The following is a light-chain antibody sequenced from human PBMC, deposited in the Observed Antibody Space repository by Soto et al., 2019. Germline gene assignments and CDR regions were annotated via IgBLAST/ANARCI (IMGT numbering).Light chain of an antibody. CDR2: SNS. J-gene: IGLJ3*02. V-gene: IGLV1-44*01. Sequence: QLVLTQPPSASGTPGQRVTISCSGSTSNIGSNTVNWYQQFPGTAPKLLIYSNSQRPSGVPDRFSGSKSGTSASLAISGLQSEDEADYYCAAWDDSLNGWVFGGGTKLTVL. CDR1: TSNIGSNT. CDR3: AAWDDSLNGWV.